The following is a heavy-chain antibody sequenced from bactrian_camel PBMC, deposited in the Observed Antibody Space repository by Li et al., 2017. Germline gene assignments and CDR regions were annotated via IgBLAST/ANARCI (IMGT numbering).Heavy chain of an antibody. CDR1: GYTISNYC. V-gene: IGHV3S31*01. Sequence: VQLVESGGGSVQAGGSLRLSCAAPGYTISNYCMGWFRQAPGKEREGVAAIWRGSGSTYYADSVKGRFTISQDNAKNTLYLQMNNLKPEDTAIYYCALDGTHGGDWDEHRVLRRTEYNNWGQGTQVTVS. CDR2: IWRGSGST. J-gene: IGHJ4*01. D-gene: IGHD7*01. CDR3: ALDGTHGGDWDEHRVLRRTEYNN.